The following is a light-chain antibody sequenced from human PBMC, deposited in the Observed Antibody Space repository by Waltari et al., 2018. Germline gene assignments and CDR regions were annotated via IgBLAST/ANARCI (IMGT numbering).Light chain of an antibody. Sequence: IQLTKLPPPLFLPAGARVTITCQATQAFDNNLNWHQQKPGKAPNLLIYDVSNLETGVPSRFSGSGSGTDFTLTITNLQPEDFATYYCQQYDKIPLTFGGGTKV. CDR3: QQYDKIPLT. CDR2: DVS. CDR1: QAFDNN. J-gene: IGKJ4*01. V-gene: IGKV1-33*01.